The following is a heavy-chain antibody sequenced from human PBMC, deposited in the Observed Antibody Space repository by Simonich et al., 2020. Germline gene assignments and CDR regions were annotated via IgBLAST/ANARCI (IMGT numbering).Heavy chain of an antibody. D-gene: IGHD2-15*01. V-gene: IGHV4-59*01. CDR3: ARGGLYFDY. CDR2: IYYSRST. J-gene: IGHJ4*02. Sequence: QVQLQESGPGLVKPSETLSLTCTVSGGSISSYYWSWIRQPPGKGRDWIGYIYYSRSTNYTPSLKSRVTISVDTSKNQFSLKLSSVTAADTAVYYCARGGLYFDYWGQGTLVTVSS. CDR1: GGSISSYY.